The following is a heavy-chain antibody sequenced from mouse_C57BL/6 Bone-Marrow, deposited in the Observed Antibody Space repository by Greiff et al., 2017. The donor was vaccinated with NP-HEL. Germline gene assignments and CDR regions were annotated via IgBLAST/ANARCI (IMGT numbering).Heavy chain of an antibody. CDR3: ARSGPYYFDY. V-gene: IGHV1-69*01. J-gene: IGHJ2*01. CDR1: GYTFTSYW. D-gene: IGHD3-1*01. Sequence: QVQLQQPGAELVMPGASVKLSCKASGYTFTSYWMHWVKQRPGQGLEWIGEIDPSDSYTNYNQKFKGKSTLTVDKSSSTAYMQLSSLTSEDAAVYYGARSGPYYFDYWGQGTTLTVSS. CDR2: IDPSDSYT.